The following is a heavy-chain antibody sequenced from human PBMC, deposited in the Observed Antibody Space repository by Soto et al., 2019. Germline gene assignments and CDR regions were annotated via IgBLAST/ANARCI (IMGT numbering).Heavy chain of an antibody. J-gene: IGHJ3*02. CDR2: VRAYNGNT. CDR1: GYTFTSYG. CDR3: ARNSLLDGATISRVFDI. Sequence: ASVKVSCRASGYTFTSYGISWVRQAPGQGLEWVGWVRAYNGNTNYAQKLQGRVTLTTDTPTSTPYRERRSLRSDDTAVYYWARNSLLDGATISRVFDIGGQGKMVTVPS. V-gene: IGHV1-18*01. D-gene: IGHD1-26*01.